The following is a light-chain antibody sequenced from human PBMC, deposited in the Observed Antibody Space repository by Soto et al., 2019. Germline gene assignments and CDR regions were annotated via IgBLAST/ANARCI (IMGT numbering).Light chain of an antibody. Sequence: QSVLTQPASVSGSPGQSITISCTGTTNDVGGYNYVSWYQQHPGKAPKLLIFEVSSRPSGVSNRFSGSKSGNTASLTISGLQTEDEADYYCSSYTSTSTLFGGGTKVTVL. J-gene: IGLJ3*02. CDR1: TNDVGGYNY. CDR3: SSYTSTSTL. CDR2: EVS. V-gene: IGLV2-14*01.